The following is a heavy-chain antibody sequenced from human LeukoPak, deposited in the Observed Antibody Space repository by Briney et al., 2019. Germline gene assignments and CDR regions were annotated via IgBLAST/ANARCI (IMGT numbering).Heavy chain of an antibody. CDR2: IYHSGST. CDR3: ARQDHCDSGCYHGPLFN. Sequence: PSETLSLTCTVSGGSMIRTDYYWGWIRQPPGKGLEWIGSIYHSGSTYYNPSLESRVSVSVDTSKNQFSLKLNSVTAADTAVYYCARQDHCDSGCYHGPLFNWGQGTLVTVSS. V-gene: IGHV4-39*01. CDR1: GGSMIRTDYY. D-gene: IGHD2-21*02. J-gene: IGHJ4*02.